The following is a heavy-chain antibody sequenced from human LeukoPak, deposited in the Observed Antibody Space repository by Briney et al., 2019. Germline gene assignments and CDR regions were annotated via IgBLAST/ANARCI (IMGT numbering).Heavy chain of an antibody. D-gene: IGHD1-26*01. J-gene: IGHJ4*02. CDR2: IWYDGSNK. Sequence: GGSLRLPCAASGFTFSSYGMHWVRQAPGKGLEWVTVIWYDGSNKCYADSVKGRFTISRDNSKNTLYLQMNSLRAEDTAVYYCARDRNVRGSYYFDYWGQGTLVTVSS. CDR1: GFTFSSYG. V-gene: IGHV3-33*01. CDR3: ARDRNVRGSYYFDY.